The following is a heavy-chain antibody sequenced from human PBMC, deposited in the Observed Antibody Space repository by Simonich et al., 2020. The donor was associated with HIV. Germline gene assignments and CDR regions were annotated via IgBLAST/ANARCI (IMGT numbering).Heavy chain of an antibody. CDR2: INHSGST. D-gene: IGHD4-17*01. V-gene: IGHV4-34*01. CDR1: GGSFSGYY. Sequence: QVQLQQWGAGMLKPSETLSLTCAVYGGSFSGYYWSWTPHPPGKGLEWIGEINHSGSTNYNPSLKSRVTISVDTSKNQFSLKLSSVTAADTAVYYCARRHPTTVTTPYFDYWGQGTLVTVSS. J-gene: IGHJ4*02. CDR3: ARRHPTTVTTPYFDY.